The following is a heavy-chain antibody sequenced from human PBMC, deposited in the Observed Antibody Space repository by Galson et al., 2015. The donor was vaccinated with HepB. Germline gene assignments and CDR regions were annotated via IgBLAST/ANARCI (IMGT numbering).Heavy chain of an antibody. V-gene: IGHV1-69*13. Sequence: SVKVSCKASGGTFSSYAISWVRQAPGQGLEWMGGIIPIFGTANYAQKFQGRVTITADESTSTAYMELSSLRSEDTAVYYCARATIGKIVVVPAAKDDAFDIWGQGTMVTVSS. CDR1: GGTFSSYA. CDR3: ARATIGKIVVVPAAKDDAFDI. CDR2: IIPIFGTA. J-gene: IGHJ3*02. D-gene: IGHD2-2*01.